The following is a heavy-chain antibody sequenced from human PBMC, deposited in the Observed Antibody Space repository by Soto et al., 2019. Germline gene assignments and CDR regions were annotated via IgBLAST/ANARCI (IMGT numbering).Heavy chain of an antibody. J-gene: IGHJ5*02. CDR2: IYHTGNA. CDR3: ARDFFDSSDYTTNWFDP. CDR1: EDSSSRSRFY. D-gene: IGHD3-22*01. V-gene: IGHV4-39*01. Sequence: SEPLSLTCSVAEDSSSRSRFYWYRIRQPPGEGLEWIGSIYHTGNAYYNPSLKSRVTISVDTSKNQFSLKLTSVTAADAALYYCARDFFDSSDYTTNWFDPWGQGTLVTVSS.